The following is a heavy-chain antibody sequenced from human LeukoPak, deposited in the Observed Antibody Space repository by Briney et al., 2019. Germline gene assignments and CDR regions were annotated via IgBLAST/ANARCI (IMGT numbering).Heavy chain of an antibody. D-gene: IGHD3-10*01. Sequence: SETLSLTCTVSGGSISSGGYYWNWIRQHPGKGLEWIGYIYYSGSTYYNPSLKSRVTISVDTSKNQFSLKLSSVTAADTAVYYCARDLHGSGTYFDYWGQGTLVTVSS. CDR1: GGSISSGGYY. CDR2: IYYSGST. J-gene: IGHJ4*02. CDR3: ARDLHGSGTYFDY. V-gene: IGHV4-31*03.